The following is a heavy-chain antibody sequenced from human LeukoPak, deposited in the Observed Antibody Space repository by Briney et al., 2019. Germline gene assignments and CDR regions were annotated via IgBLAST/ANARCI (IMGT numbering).Heavy chain of an antibody. J-gene: IGHJ4*02. V-gene: IGHV5-51*01. CDR1: GYSFTSYW. CDR3: ARGGLTYYYDSSGYSFGY. Sequence: GESLKISCQGSGYSFTSYWIGWVRQMPGKGLEWMGNIYPGDSDTRYSPSFQGQVTISADKSISTAYLQWSSLKASDTAMYYCARGGLTYYYDSSGYSFGYWGQGTLVTVSS. CDR2: IYPGDSDT. D-gene: IGHD3-22*01.